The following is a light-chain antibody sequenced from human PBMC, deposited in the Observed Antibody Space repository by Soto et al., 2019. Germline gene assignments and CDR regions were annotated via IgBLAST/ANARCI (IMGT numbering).Light chain of an antibody. V-gene: IGKV3-11*01. CDR3: QQRSDWPPIT. CDR1: QSVNSY. Sequence: IVLSQSPDTLSLSPGDRATVSCRASQSVNSYLAWYQQKPGQAPRLLIYDGSNRATGIPARFSGSGSGTDFTLTISSLEPEDLAVYYCQQRSDWPPITFAQGTRLAI. CDR2: DGS. J-gene: IGKJ5*01.